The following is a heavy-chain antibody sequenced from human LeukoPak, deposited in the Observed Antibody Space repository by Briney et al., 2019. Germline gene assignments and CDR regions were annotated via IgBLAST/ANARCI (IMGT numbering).Heavy chain of an antibody. Sequence: SVKVSCKASGGTFSSYAISWVRQAPGQGLEWMGGIIPIFGTANYAQKFQGRVTITADKSTSTAYMELSSLRSEDTAVYYCASLVWVATIGKWFDPWGQGTLVTVSS. J-gene: IGHJ5*02. CDR2: IIPIFGTA. CDR3: ASLVWVATIGKWFDP. D-gene: IGHD5-12*01. V-gene: IGHV1-69*06. CDR1: GGTFSSYA.